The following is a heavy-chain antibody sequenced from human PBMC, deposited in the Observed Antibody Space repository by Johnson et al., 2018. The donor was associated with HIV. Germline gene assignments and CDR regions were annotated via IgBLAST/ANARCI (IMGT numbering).Heavy chain of an antibody. V-gene: IGHV3-23*04. D-gene: IGHD3-10*01. CDR2: ISGSGGST. Sequence: VQLVESGGGLVKPGGSLRLSCAASGFTFSSYAMSWVRQAPGKGLEWVSAISGSGGSTYYADSVKGRFTISRDNAKNSLYLQMNSLRAEDTALYYCARAPGFSRAFDIWGQGTMVTVSS. CDR3: ARAPGFSRAFDI. J-gene: IGHJ3*02. CDR1: GFTFSSYA.